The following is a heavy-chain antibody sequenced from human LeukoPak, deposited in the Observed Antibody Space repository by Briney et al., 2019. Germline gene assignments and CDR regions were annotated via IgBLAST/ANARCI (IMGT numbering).Heavy chain of an antibody. D-gene: IGHD2-2*01. CDR3: ARDNVMVAMRFDS. Sequence: ASVTVSFKASVFTFNNYHVHWVRQAPGQGPEWMGIIDPSGHGTTYAQRFQGRVTMTWEASTSTVYMELSSLRSDDTAVYYCARDNVMVAMRFDSWGQGTLVTVSS. V-gene: IGHV1-46*02. CDR1: VFTFNNYH. J-gene: IGHJ4*02. CDR2: IDPSGHGT.